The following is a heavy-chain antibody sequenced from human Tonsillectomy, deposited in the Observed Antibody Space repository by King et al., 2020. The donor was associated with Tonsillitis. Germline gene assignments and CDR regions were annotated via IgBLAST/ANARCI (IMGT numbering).Heavy chain of an antibody. J-gene: IGHJ6*03. V-gene: IGHV5-51*01. CDR3: ATAGNYQFSSYYSIDV. Sequence: QLVQSGAEVKKPGESLKISCKGSGYSFSSYWIGWVRQMPGKGLEWMGIIYPADSDTRYSPSFQGQVTISADKSSSTAYLQWSRLKASATAMYSWATAGNYQFSSYYSIDVWGKGTTVTVSS. D-gene: IGHD4-11*01. CDR1: GYSFSSYW. CDR2: IYPADSDT.